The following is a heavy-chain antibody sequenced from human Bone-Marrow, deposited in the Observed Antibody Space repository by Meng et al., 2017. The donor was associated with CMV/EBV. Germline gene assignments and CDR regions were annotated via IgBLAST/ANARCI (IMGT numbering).Heavy chain of an antibody. CDR3: ARDRDWIYAASNYYYYYGMDV. J-gene: IGHJ6*02. CDR2: INPNSGGT. V-gene: IGHV1-2*02. D-gene: IGHD2-2*03. CDR1: GYTFTGYY. Sequence: ASVKVSCKASGYTFTGYYMHWVRQAPGQGLEWMGWINPNSGGTNYAQKFQGRVTMTRDTSISTAYMELSRLRSDDTAVYYCARDRDWIYAASNYYYYYGMDVWGQGNTVNV.